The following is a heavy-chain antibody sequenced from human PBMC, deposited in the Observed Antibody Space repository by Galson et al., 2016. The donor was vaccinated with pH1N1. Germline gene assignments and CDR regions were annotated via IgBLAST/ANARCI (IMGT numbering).Heavy chain of an antibody. Sequence: SLRLSCAASGFTFSSCGIYWVRQAPGKGLEWVGRIKSKNVGGTIHYATPVKGRFTISRDDSRQTVYLQLNSLKTDDTAVYYCITGFELRWGQGTLVTVSS. V-gene: IGHV3-15*01. CDR3: ITGFELR. J-gene: IGHJ4*02. D-gene: IGHD1-7*01. CDR2: IKSKNVGGTI. CDR1: GFTFSSCG.